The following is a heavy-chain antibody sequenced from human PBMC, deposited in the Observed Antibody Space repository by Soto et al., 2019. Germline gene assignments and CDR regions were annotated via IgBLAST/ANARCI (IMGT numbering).Heavy chain of an antibody. V-gene: IGHV3-23*01. CDR3: ARDRDSSSWYRDYYYGMDV. J-gene: IGHJ6*02. CDR1: GFTFRNYA. CDR2: ITATGDTT. D-gene: IGHD6-13*01. Sequence: VGSMRLSCAASGFTFRNYAMSWVRQAPGKGLEWVSGITATGDTTYYADSVKGRFTISRDNAQDTLYLEMNSLRAEDTALYYCARDRDSSSWYRDYYYGMDVWGQGTTVTVSS.